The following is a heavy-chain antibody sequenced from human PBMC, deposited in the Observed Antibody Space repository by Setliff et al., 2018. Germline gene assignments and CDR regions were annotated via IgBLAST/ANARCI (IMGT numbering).Heavy chain of an antibody. J-gene: IGHJ5*02. CDR3: AREEVGRYSSGWYISSDNWFDP. CDR1: GYTFTGCY. D-gene: IGHD6-19*01. V-gene: IGHV1-2*06. Sequence: ASVKVSCKASGYTFTGCYMHWVRQAPGQGLEWMGRINPNSGGTNYAQKFQGRVTMTRDTSISTAYMELSRLRSDDTAVYYCAREEVGRYSSGWYISSDNWFDPWGQGTLVTVSS. CDR2: INPNSGGT.